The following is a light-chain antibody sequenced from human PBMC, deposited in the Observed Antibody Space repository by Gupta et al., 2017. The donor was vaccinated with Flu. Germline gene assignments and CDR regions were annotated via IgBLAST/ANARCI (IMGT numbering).Light chain of an antibody. V-gene: IGLV1-51*02. Sequence: KVTLSCSGSSSNIGNNYVSWYQQFPGTAPKLLIYETNRRPSGIPDRFSGSKSGTSATLGITGLQTGDEADYYCASWDNSLSATVFGGGTKVTVL. CDR2: ETN. CDR3: ASWDNSLSATV. CDR1: SSNIGNNY. J-gene: IGLJ3*02.